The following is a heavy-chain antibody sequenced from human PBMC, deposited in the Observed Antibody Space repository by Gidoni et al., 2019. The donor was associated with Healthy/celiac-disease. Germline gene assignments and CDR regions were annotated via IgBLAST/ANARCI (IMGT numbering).Heavy chain of an antibody. Sequence: EVRLVEPGRGLAQLGGSLILPCAASAFTASSHYMSCVHQAPGKGLEWSSVIYSCGSTYYANSVKGRFTISRDNPKNTLYLQMNSLRAEETAVYYCARILSARGYYGMDVWGQGTTVTVSS. V-gene: IGHV3-66*01. CDR3: ARILSARGYYGMDV. D-gene: IGHD3-10*01. CDR1: AFTASSHY. CDR2: IYSCGST. J-gene: IGHJ6*02.